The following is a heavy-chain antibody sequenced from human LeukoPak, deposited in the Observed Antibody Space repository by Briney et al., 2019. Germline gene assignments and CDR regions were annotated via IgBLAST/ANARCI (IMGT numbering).Heavy chain of an antibody. J-gene: IGHJ4*02. CDR2: IYYSGST. Sequence: SETLSLTCTVSGGSISSSSYYWGWLRQPPGKGLEWIGSIYYSGSTYYNPSLKSRVTISVDTSKNQFSLKLSSVTAADTAVYYCARDSFFRGAPIFPDYWGQGTLVTVSS. CDR3: ARDSFFRGAPIFPDY. D-gene: IGHD1-26*01. CDR1: GGSISSSSYY. V-gene: IGHV4-39*07.